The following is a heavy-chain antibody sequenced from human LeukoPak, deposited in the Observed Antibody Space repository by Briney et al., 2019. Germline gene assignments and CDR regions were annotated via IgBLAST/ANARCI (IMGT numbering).Heavy chain of an antibody. Sequence: SETLSLTCTVSGGSISSYYWSWIRQPPGKGLEWIGYIYHSGSTYYNPSLKSRVTISVDRSKNQFSLKLSSVTAADTAVYYCASDPIHYDFWSGYAHYWGQGTLVTVSS. CDR1: GGSISSYY. D-gene: IGHD3-3*01. J-gene: IGHJ4*02. V-gene: IGHV4-59*12. CDR2: IYHSGST. CDR3: ASDPIHYDFWSGYAHY.